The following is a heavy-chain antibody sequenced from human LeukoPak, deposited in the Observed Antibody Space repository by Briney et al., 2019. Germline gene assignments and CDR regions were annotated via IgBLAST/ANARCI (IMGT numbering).Heavy chain of an antibody. Sequence: GGSLRLSCAASGFTFSSYGMSWVRQAPGKGLEWVSAISGSGGGTYYADSVKGRFTISRDNSKNTLYLQMNSLRAEDTAVYYCAKDYYDSSGPPQAFDIWGQGTVVTVSS. CDR1: GFTFSSYG. D-gene: IGHD3-22*01. J-gene: IGHJ3*02. V-gene: IGHV3-23*01. CDR3: AKDYYDSSGPPQAFDI. CDR2: ISGSGGGT.